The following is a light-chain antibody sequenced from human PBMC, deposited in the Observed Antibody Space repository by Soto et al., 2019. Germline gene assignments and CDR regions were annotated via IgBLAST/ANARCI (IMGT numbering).Light chain of an antibody. Sequence: DIQLAQSPSTLSASVGDRLIITCRATQSINWLAWYQQKPGKAPKLLIFEASRLESGVPSRFSGSGPGTGFTLTISSLQLEDFGTYYCEHYHTYSPLWTFGQGTKVDVK. J-gene: IGKJ1*01. V-gene: IGKV1-5*03. CDR2: EAS. CDR1: QSINW. CDR3: EHYHTYSPLWT.